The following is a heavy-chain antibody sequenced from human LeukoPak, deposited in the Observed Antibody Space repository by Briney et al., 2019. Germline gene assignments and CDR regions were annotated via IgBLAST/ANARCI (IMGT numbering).Heavy chain of an antibody. CDR1: GYTFTNYG. D-gene: IGHD2-2*01. J-gene: IGHJ6*02. V-gene: IGHV1-18*01. CDR2: ISTSNGNT. CDR3: ARAPYCSSTSCNYYYYSMGV. Sequence: ASVKVSCKASGYTFTNYGMSWVRQAPGQGLERMGWISTSNGNTNYAQKLQGRVTMTTDTSTSTAYMELRSLRSDDTAVYYCARAPYCSSTSCNYYYYSMGVWGQGTTVTVSS.